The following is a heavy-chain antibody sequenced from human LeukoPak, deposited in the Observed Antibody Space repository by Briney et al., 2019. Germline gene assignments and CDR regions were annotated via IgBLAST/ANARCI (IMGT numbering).Heavy chain of an antibody. CDR2: IKQDGSEK. CDR1: GFTFNNYW. J-gene: IGHJ6*02. CDR3: ARDVRSLMDV. Sequence: GGSLRLSCAASGFTFNNYWMSWVRQAPGKGLEWVANIKQDGSEKYYVDSVKGRFTISRDNAKNSLYLQMNSLRAEDTAVYYCARDVRSLMDVWGQGTTVTVS. D-gene: IGHD3-10*02. V-gene: IGHV3-7*01.